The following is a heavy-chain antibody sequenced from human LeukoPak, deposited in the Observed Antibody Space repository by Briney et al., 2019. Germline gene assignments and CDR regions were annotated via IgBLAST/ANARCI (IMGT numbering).Heavy chain of an antibody. CDR2: IYYSGST. J-gene: IGHJ4*02. CDR3: ARDKWAYGYNDMNYFDY. D-gene: IGHD5-24*01. CDR1: GGSISSGGYY. Sequence: SQTLSLTCTVSGGSISSGGYYWSWIRQHPGKGLEWIGYIYYSGSTYYNPSLKSRVTISVDTSKNQFSLKLSSVTAADTAVYYCARDKWAYGYNDMNYFDYWGQGTLVTVSS. V-gene: IGHV4-31*03.